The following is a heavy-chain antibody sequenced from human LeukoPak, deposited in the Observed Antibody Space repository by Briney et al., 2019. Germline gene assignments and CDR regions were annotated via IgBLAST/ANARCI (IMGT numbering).Heavy chain of an antibody. CDR1: GFTFSSYG. CDR2: ISSSGSTI. D-gene: IGHD3-10*01. CDR3: ARGRIWFGSYYYYYMDV. Sequence: PGGSLRLSCAASGFTFSSYGMHWVRQAPGKGLEWVSYISSSGSTIYYADSVKGRFTISRDNAKNSLYLQMNSLRAEDTAVYYCARGRIWFGSYYYYYMDVWGKGTTVTISS. J-gene: IGHJ6*03. V-gene: IGHV3-48*04.